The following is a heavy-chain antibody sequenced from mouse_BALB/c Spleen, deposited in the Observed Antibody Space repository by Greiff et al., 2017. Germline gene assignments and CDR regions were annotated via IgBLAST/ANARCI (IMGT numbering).Heavy chain of an antibody. CDR3: ARRDYEWYFDV. D-gene: IGHD2-4*01. V-gene: IGHV5-17*02. Sequence: DVQLVESGGGLVQPGGSRKLSCAASGFTFSSFGMHWVRQAPEKGLEWVAYISSGSSTIYYADTVKGRFTISRDNAKNTLYLQMSSLKSEDTAMYYCARRDYEWYFDVWGAGTTVTVSS. CDR2: ISSGSSTI. CDR1: GFTFSSFG. J-gene: IGHJ1*01.